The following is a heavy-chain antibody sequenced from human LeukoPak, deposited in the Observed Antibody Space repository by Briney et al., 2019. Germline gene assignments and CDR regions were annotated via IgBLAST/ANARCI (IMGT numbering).Heavy chain of an antibody. D-gene: IGHD2-2*01. CDR2: IYYSGST. J-gene: IGHJ5*02. CDR3: ARRCGTSCYSRWFDP. Sequence: SETLSLTCTVSGGSISSHYWSWIRQPPGKGLEWIGYIYYSGSTNYNPSLKSRVTISVDTSKNQFSLKLSSVTAADTAVYYGARRCGTSCYSRWFDPWGQGTLVTVSS. V-gene: IGHV4-59*11. CDR1: GGSISSHY.